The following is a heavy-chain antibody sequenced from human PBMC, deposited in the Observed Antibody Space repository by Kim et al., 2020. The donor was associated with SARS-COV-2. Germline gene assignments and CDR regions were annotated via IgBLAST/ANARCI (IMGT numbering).Heavy chain of an antibody. D-gene: IGHD1-26*01. CDR3: ARGMGGRPTPVGY. Sequence: YTPSLKSRVHISVDTSKNQFSLKLSSVTAADTAVYYCARGMGGRPTPVGYWGQGTLVTVSS. J-gene: IGHJ4*02. V-gene: IGHV4-59*09.